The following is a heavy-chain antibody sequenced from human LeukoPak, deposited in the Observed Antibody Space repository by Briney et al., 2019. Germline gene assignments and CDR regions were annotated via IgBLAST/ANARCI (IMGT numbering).Heavy chain of an antibody. V-gene: IGHV4-4*07. Sequence: SETLSLTCTVSGGSISSCYWSWIRQPAGKGLEWIGRIYTSGSTNYNPSLKSRVTMSVDTSKNQFSLKLNSVTAADTAVYYCARDFAASSWYGMDVWGQGTTVTVSS. CDR3: ARDFAASSWYGMDV. CDR2: IYTSGST. D-gene: IGHD6-13*01. CDR1: GGSISSCY. J-gene: IGHJ6*02.